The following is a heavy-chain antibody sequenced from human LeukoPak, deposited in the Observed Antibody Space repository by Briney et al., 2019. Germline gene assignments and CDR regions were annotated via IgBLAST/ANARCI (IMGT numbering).Heavy chain of an antibody. CDR3: ARDETPTNGYDSYDF. Sequence: GGSLRLSCAASGFTFSSYGMHWVRQAPGKGLEWVAVIWYDGSNKYYADSVKGRFTISRDNAKNSLYLQMNSLRAEDTAVYYCARDETPTNGYDSYDFWGQGTLVTVST. CDR1: GFTFSSYG. J-gene: IGHJ4*02. V-gene: IGHV3-33*01. D-gene: IGHD5-12*01. CDR2: IWYDGSNK.